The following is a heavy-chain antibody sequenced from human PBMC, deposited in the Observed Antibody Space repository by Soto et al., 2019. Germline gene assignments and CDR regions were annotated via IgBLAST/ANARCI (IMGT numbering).Heavy chain of an antibody. CDR1: GGTFSSYA. CDR3: AREGYGDYDGEYY. V-gene: IGHV1-69*13. Sequence: SVKVSCKASGGTFSSYAISWVRPAPGQGLEWMGGIIPIFGTANYAQKFQGRVTITADESTSTAYMELSSLRSEDTAVYYCAREGYGDYDGEYYWGQGTLVTVSS. J-gene: IGHJ4*02. CDR2: IIPIFGTA. D-gene: IGHD4-17*01.